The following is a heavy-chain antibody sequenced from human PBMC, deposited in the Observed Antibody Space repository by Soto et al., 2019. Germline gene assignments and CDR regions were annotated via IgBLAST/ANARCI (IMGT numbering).Heavy chain of an antibody. CDR1: GFTFSPYS. V-gene: IGHV3-48*02. D-gene: IGHD3-16*01. CDR3: ARSVGPLDY. Sequence: EVQLVESGGGLVQPEGSLRLSCAASGFTFSPYSMNWVRQAPGKGLEWIAYITSTSSPIHYADSVQGRFTISRDNARNSVHLQMNSLRDEDSAVYYCARSVGPLDYWGQGTLVTVSS. J-gene: IGHJ4*02. CDR2: ITSTSSPI.